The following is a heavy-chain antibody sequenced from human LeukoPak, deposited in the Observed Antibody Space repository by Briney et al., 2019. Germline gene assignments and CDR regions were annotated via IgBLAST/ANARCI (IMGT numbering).Heavy chain of an antibody. CDR2: IYPGDSDS. V-gene: IGHV5-51*01. J-gene: IGHJ4*02. CDR3: ARYVGVRGVIAVGY. CDR1: GYSFTSHW. Sequence: GESLKISCRGSGYSFTSHWIARVRQMPGKGLEWMGIIYPGDSDSRYSPSFQGQVTISVDKSINTAYLQWSSLKASDTAMYYYARYVGVRGVIAVGYWGQGTLVTVSS. D-gene: IGHD3-10*01.